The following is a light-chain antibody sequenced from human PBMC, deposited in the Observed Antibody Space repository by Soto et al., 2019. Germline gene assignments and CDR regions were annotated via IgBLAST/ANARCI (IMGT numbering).Light chain of an antibody. J-gene: IGLJ3*02. CDR1: SSNIGAGYD. CDR3: QSYDSSLSGFWV. Sequence: QSVLTQPPSVSGAPGQRVTISCTGSSSNIGAGYDVHWYQQLPGTAPKLLIYGNSNRPSGVPDRFSGSKSGTSASLAITGLQAEDEADYYCQSYDSSLSGFWVFGGGTKRPS. V-gene: IGLV1-40*01. CDR2: GNS.